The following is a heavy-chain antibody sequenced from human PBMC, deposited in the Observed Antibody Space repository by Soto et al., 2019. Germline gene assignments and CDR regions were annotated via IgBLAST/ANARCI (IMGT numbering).Heavy chain of an antibody. J-gene: IGHJ5*02. V-gene: IGHV4-59*01. Sequence: SETLSLTCTVSGGSIGSYHWSWIRQPPGKGLEWIGFSHYSGTTNYNPSLTSRVAISVDTSKNQFSLKLSSVTAADTAVYYCARGGYSRFDPWGQGMVVTVSS. CDR2: SHYSGTT. D-gene: IGHD5-12*01. CDR1: GGSIGSYH. CDR3: ARGGYSRFDP.